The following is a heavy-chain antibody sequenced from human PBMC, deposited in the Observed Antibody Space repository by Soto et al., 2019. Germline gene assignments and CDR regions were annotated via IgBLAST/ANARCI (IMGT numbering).Heavy chain of an antibody. V-gene: IGHV4-59*08. D-gene: IGHD3-10*01. CDR3: ARRWGSVFDF. CDR2: IYYSGST. J-gene: IGHJ4*02. Sequence: QVQLQESGPGLVKPSETLSLTCTVSGGSISSYYWSWIRQPPGKGLEWIGYIYYSGSTNYNPSLKSRVTISVDTSKNQFSLKLSSVTAADTAVYYGARRWGSVFDFWGQGTLVTVSS. CDR1: GGSISSYY.